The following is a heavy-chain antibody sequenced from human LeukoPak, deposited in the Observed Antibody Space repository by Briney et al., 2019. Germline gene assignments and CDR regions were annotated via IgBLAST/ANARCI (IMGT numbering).Heavy chain of an antibody. J-gene: IGHJ4*02. CDR1: GFTFDDYA. Sequence: GGSLRLSCAASGFTFDDYAMHWVRQAPGKGLEWVSSISSSSYIYYADSVKGRFTISRDNAKNSLYLQMNSLRAEDTAAYYCARESGYDYSFDYWGQGTLVTVSS. D-gene: IGHD5-12*01. CDR2: ISSSSYI. V-gene: IGHV3-69-1*01. CDR3: ARESGYDYSFDY.